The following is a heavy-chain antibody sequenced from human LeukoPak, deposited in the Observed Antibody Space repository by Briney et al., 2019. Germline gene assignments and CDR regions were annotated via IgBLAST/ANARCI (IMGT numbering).Heavy chain of an antibody. D-gene: IGHD3-9*01. CDR2: IKQDGSEK. V-gene: IGHV3-7*01. CDR1: GFTFSSYW. CDR3: AREGGYYDIWTGYYAYYYYGMDV. Sequence: GGSLRLSCAASGFTFSSYWMSWVRQAPGKGLEWVANIKQDGSEKYYVDSVKGRFTISRANAKNSLYLQMNSLRAEDTAVYYCAREGGYYDIWTGYYAYYYYGMDVWGQGTRDSVPS. J-gene: IGHJ6*02.